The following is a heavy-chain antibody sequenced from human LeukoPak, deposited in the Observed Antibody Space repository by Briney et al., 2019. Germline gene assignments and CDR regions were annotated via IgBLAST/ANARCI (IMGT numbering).Heavy chain of an antibody. V-gene: IGHV4-59*08. CDR1: GVSISTYY. J-gene: IGHJ4*02. CDR2: IYCSGST. D-gene: IGHD1-7*01. CDR3: VRHRTGTTADY. Sequence: PSETLSLTCTASGVSISTYYWSWIRQPPGKGLEWIGCIYCSGSTNNSPSVKSRVTISVDTSKTQFSLSLTSVTAADTAVYYCVRHRTGTTADYWGQGTLVTVSS.